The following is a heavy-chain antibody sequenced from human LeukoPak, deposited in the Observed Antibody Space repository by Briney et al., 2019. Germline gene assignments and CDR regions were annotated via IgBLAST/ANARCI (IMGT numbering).Heavy chain of an antibody. CDR1: GFAFSSYG. D-gene: IGHD3-10*01. CDR2: IWYDGSNK. Sequence: GKSLRLSCAASGFAFSSYGMHWVRQAPGKGLEWGALIWYDGSNKYYADSVKGRFTISRDSPKNTLYLEMSSLRAEDTAVYFCARERTLYVSGSGYGMDVWGQGTTVTVSS. J-gene: IGHJ6*02. V-gene: IGHV3-33*01. CDR3: ARERTLYVSGSGYGMDV.